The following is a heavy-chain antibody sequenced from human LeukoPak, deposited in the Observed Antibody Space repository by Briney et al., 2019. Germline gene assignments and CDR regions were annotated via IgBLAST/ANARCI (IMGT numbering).Heavy chain of an antibody. CDR2: IYTGGST. CDR3: ARVSKGNYFDY. CDR1: GFTVSSNY. V-gene: IGHV3-53*01. J-gene: IGHJ4*02. Sequence: GGSLRLSCEVSGFTVSSNYVSWVRQAPEKGLECVSVIYTGGSTYYADSVKGRFTISRDNSKNTLYLQMNSLRAEDTAVYYCARVSKGNYFDYWGQGTLVTVSS.